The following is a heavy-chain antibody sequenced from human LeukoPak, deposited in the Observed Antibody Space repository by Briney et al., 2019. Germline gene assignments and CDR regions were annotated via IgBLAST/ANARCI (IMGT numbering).Heavy chain of an antibody. Sequence: GGSLRLSCTASGFTYGDYAMSWVRQGPGKGLEWVGFIRSKAYGGTTEYAASVKGRFTISRDDSKSIAYLQMNSLKTEDTAEYYCTSSTYYDFWSGYQFDYWGQGTLVTVSS. CDR2: IRSKAYGGTT. CDR3: TSSTYYDFWSGYQFDY. D-gene: IGHD3-3*01. V-gene: IGHV3-49*04. J-gene: IGHJ4*02. CDR1: GFTYGDYA.